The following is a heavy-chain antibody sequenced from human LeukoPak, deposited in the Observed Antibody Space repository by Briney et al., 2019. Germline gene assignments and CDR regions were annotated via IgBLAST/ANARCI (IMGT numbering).Heavy chain of an antibody. D-gene: IGHD5-12*01. Sequence: GGSLRLSCAASGFSLSSYAMSWVRQAPGKGLEWVSSISTSSSYIYYADSVKGRFTISRHNAKNSLYLQMNSLRAEDTAVYYCARGPSGYHNTGGQGTLVTVSS. CDR2: ISTSSSYI. J-gene: IGHJ4*02. CDR3: ARGPSGYHNT. CDR1: GFSLSSYA. V-gene: IGHV3-21*01.